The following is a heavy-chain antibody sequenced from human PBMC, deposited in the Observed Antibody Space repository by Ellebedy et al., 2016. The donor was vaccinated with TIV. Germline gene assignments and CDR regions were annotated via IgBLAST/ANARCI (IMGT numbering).Heavy chain of an antibody. V-gene: IGHV3-72*01. CDR1: GFTFTDHY. CDR2: TRNKANSYTT. D-gene: IGHD2-15*01. J-gene: IGHJ5*02. Sequence: GESLKISXAASGFTFTDHYMDWVRQAPGKGLEWVGRTRNKANSYTTEYAASVKGRFTISRDDSKNLLFLQMNSLKIEDTAVYYCAREDWWRFDPWGQGTLVTVSS. CDR3: AREDWWRFDP.